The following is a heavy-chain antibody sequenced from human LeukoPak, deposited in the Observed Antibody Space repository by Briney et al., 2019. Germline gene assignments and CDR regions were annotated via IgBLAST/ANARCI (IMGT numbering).Heavy chain of an antibody. CDR1: GDSLTSGSRY. J-gene: IGHJ6*04. V-gene: IGHV4-61*09. CDR3: ARCMSELDYGDYAYYYHMDV. Sequence: DPSQTLSLTCTVAGDSLTSGSRYWSWIRQPAGKGLEWIGHFDSSTRTTYNPSLESRVTISGDTAKNQCSLKLDSVTAADTAVYFCARCMSELDYGDYAYYYHMDVWGKGTTVTVSS. CDR2: FDSSTRT. D-gene: IGHD4-17*01.